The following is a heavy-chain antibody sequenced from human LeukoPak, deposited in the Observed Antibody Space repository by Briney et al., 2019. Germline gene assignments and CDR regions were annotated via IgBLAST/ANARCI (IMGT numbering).Heavy chain of an antibody. CDR3: ARSRWAAPDY. CDR2: INPNGGGT. V-gene: IGHV1-2*02. D-gene: IGHD4-23*01. Sequence: ASVKVSCKAPGYTFTGYYMHWVRQAPGQGLEWMGWINPNGGGTNYAQKFQGRVTMTRDTSISTAYMELSRLRSDDTAVYYCARSRWAAPDYWGQGTLVTVSS. J-gene: IGHJ4*02. CDR1: GYTFTGYY.